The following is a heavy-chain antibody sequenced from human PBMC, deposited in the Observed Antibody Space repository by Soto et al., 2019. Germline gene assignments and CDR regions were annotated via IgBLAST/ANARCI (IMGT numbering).Heavy chain of an antibody. D-gene: IGHD6-19*01. J-gene: IGHJ4*02. CDR2: LYYTGST. Sequence: QVQPQGSGPGLVKPPQTLSLTCSVSGGSISRGGYYWSWIRQHPGKGLEWIGYLYYTGSTSYNPSLKSRPTLSVDTSKNQFSLKLSSVTAADTAVYYCASFRGWPTYCFDYWGQGTLVTVSS. CDR1: GGSISRGGYY. V-gene: IGHV4-31*03. CDR3: ASFRGWPTYCFDY.